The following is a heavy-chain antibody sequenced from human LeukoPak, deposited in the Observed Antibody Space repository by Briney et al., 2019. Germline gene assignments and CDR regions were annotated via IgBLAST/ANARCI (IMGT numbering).Heavy chain of an antibody. J-gene: IGHJ4*02. Sequence: SETLSLTCTVSGGSISSYYWSWIRQPPGKGLAWIGYIYYSGSTNYNPSLKSRVTISVDTSKNQFSLKLSSVTAADTAVYYCARGNYYDSSGFDYWGQGTLVTVSS. V-gene: IGHV4-59*01. CDR1: GGSISSYY. CDR2: IYYSGST. D-gene: IGHD3-22*01. CDR3: ARGNYYDSSGFDY.